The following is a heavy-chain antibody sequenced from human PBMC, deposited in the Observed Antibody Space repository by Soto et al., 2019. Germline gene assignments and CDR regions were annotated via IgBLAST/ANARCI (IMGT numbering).Heavy chain of an antibody. Sequence: GASVKVSCKASGYTFTGYYMHWVRQAPGQGLEWMGWINPNSGGTNYAQKFQGRVTMTRDTSISTAYMELSRLRSDDTAVYYCARTTMVRGVSPCYYGMDVWGQGTTVTVS. CDR3: ARTTMVRGVSPCYYGMDV. J-gene: IGHJ6*02. CDR1: GYTFTGYY. D-gene: IGHD3-10*01. V-gene: IGHV1-2*02. CDR2: INPNSGGT.